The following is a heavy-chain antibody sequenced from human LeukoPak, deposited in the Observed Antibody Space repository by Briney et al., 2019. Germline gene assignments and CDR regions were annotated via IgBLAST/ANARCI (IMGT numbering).Heavy chain of an antibody. Sequence: GGSLRLSCAASGFTFSSYAMSWVRQAPGKGLEWVSAISGSGGSTYYADSVKGRFTISRDNSKNTLYLQMNSLRAEDTAVYYCARTRGYSYGYPSDWFDPWGQGTLVTVSS. V-gene: IGHV3-23*01. CDR2: ISGSGGST. CDR1: GFTFSSYA. CDR3: ARTRGYSYGYPSDWFDP. D-gene: IGHD5-18*01. J-gene: IGHJ5*02.